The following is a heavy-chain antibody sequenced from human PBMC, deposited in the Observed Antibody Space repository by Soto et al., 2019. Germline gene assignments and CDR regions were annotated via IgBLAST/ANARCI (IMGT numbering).Heavy chain of an antibody. CDR1: GFTFSSYW. V-gene: IGHV3-7*01. CDR3: ARELDDDYGDLGSYMDV. CDR2: IKQDGSEK. J-gene: IGHJ6*03. D-gene: IGHD4-17*01. Sequence: GGSLRLSCAASGFTFSSYWMSWVRQAPGKGLEWVANIKQDGSEKYYVNSVKGRFTISRDKAKNSLYLQMNSLRAEDTAVYYCARELDDDYGDLGSYMDVWGKGTTVTVSS.